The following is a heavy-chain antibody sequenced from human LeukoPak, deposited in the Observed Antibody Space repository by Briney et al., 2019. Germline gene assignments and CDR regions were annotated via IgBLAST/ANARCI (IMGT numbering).Heavy chain of an antibody. Sequence: GGSLRLSCAASGFTFSSYGMHWVRQAPGKGLEWVAVISYDGSNKYYADSVKGRFTISRDNSKNTLYLQMNSLRAEDTAVYYCAKEGLMIKLCDYWGQGTLVTVSS. D-gene: IGHD3-22*01. J-gene: IGHJ4*02. CDR3: AKEGLMIKLCDY. V-gene: IGHV3-30*18. CDR1: GFTFSSYG. CDR2: ISYDGSNK.